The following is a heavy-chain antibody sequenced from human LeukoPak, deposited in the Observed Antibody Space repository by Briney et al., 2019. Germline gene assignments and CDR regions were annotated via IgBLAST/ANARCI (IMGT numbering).Heavy chain of an antibody. Sequence: GASVKVSCKASGYTFSGYYMHWVRQAPGQGLEWMGWINPNGGGTNYAQKFQGRVTMTRDTSISTAYMELSRLRSDDTAVYYCASAHYYDSNFDYWGQGTLVTVSS. CDR3: ASAHYYDSNFDY. CDR2: INPNGGGT. D-gene: IGHD3-22*01. CDR1: GYTFSGYY. J-gene: IGHJ4*02. V-gene: IGHV1-2*02.